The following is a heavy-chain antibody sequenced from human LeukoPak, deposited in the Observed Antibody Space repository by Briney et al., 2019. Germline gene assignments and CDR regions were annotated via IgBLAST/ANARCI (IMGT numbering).Heavy chain of an antibody. V-gene: IGHV3-48*01. CDR1: GFTFSSYS. CDR3: ARDFWGSGWYGLRSSPSGYYYYGMDV. CDR2: ISSSSSTI. Sequence: GGSLRLSCAASGFTFSSYSMNWVRQAPGKGLEWVSYISSSSSTIYYADSVKGRFTISRDNAKNSLYLQMNSLRAEDTAVYYCARDFWGSGWYGLRSSPSGYYYYGMDVWGQGTTVTVSS. D-gene: IGHD6-19*01. J-gene: IGHJ6*02.